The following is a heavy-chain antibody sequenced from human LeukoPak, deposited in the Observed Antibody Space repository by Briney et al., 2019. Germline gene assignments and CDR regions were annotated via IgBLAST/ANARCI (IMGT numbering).Heavy chain of an antibody. CDR3: ARHLENYYESSGYYLGRFWYFDL. CDR1: GYSFTSYW. Sequence: ESLKISCKGFGYSFTSYWIGWVRQIPGKGLEWMGIIYPGDSKISYSPSFQGRVTISADKSISTAYLQWTSLEASDTAMYYCARHLENYYESSGYYLGRFWYFDLWGRGTLVTVSS. CDR2: IYPGDSKI. V-gene: IGHV5-51*01. J-gene: IGHJ2*01. D-gene: IGHD3-22*01.